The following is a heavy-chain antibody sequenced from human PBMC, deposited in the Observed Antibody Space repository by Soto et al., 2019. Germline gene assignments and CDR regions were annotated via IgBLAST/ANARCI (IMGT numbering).Heavy chain of an antibody. J-gene: IGHJ6*02. CDR1: GFTFSSYA. CDR3: YGSYYGMDV. Sequence: GGSVRLSCAASGFTFSSYAMSWVRQAPGKGLEWVSAISGSGGSTYYADSVKGRFTISRDNSKNTLYLQMNSLRAEDTAVYYGYGSYYGMDVWGQGTTVTVSS. D-gene: IGHD5-18*01. CDR2: ISGSGGST. V-gene: IGHV3-23*01.